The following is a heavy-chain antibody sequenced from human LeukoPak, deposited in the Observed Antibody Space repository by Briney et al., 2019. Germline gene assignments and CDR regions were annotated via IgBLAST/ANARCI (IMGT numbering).Heavy chain of an antibody. V-gene: IGHV4-34*01. CDR1: GGSFSGYY. D-gene: IGHD5-18*01. CDR2: INHSGST. J-gene: IGHJ4*02. CDR3: ANRDTAMVTRY. Sequence: PSETLSLTCAVYGGSFSGYYWSWIRQPPGKGLEWIGEINHSGSTYYNPSLKSRVTISVDTSKNQFSLKLSSVTAADTAVYYCANRDTAMVTRYWGQGTLVTVSS.